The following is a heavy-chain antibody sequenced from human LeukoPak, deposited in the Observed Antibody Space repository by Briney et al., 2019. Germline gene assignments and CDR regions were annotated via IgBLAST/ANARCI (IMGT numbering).Heavy chain of an antibody. V-gene: IGHV3-23*01. CDR3: AKEDAYSSSNPDY. CDR1: GFTFSSYA. J-gene: IGHJ4*02. Sequence: GGSLRLSCAASGFTFSSYAMSWIRQDPGKRLEWVSAISGGGGSTFYADSVKGRFTISRDNSKNTLYLQMDSLRAEDTAVYYCAKEDAYSSSNPDYWGQGTLVTVSS. D-gene: IGHD6-13*01. CDR2: ISGGGGST.